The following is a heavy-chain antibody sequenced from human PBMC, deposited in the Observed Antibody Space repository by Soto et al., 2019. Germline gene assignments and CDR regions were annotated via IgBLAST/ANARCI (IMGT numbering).Heavy chain of an antibody. V-gene: IGHV4-34*01. J-gene: IGHJ5*02. Sequence: SETLSLTCAVYGGSFSGYYWSWIRQPPGKGLEWIGEINHSGSTNYNPSLKSRVTISVDTSKNQFSLKLSSVTAADTAVYYCARGRVVQAARALHCFDPWGQGTLVTVSX. CDR1: GGSFSGYY. CDR2: INHSGST. D-gene: IGHD2-2*01. CDR3: ARGRVVQAARALHCFDP.